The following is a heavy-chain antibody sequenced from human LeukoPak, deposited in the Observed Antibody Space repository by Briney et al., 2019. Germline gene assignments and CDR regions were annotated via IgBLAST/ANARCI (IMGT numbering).Heavy chain of an antibody. CDR3: ARSGRYYGSGSYPYYYYYGMDV. Sequence: PLETLSLTCTVSGGSISSGGYYWSWIRQHPGKGLEWIGYIYYSGSTYYNPSLKSRVTISVDTSKNQFSLKLSSVTAADTAVYYCARSGRYYGSGSYPYYYYYGMDVWGKGTTVTVSS. V-gene: IGHV4-31*03. CDR2: IYYSGST. D-gene: IGHD3-10*01. J-gene: IGHJ6*04. CDR1: GGSISSGGYY.